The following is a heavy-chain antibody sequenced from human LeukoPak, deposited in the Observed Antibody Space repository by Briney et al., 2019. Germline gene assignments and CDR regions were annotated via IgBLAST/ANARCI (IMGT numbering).Heavy chain of an antibody. CDR1: GGSITSGVYY. CDR2: VYSSGSA. V-gene: IGHV4-61*02. Sequence: SETLSLTCTVSGGSITSGVYYWSWIRQPAGKGLEWIGRVYSSGSANYNPSLKSRVSISVETSKNQFSLKLSSVTAADTAVYYCARALTYSSGWIYYFDYWGQGTLVTVSS. J-gene: IGHJ4*02. CDR3: ARALTYSSGWIYYFDY. D-gene: IGHD6-19*01.